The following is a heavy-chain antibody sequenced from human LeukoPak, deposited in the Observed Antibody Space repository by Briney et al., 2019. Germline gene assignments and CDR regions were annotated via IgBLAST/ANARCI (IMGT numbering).Heavy chain of an antibody. CDR2: ISYDGSNK. D-gene: IGHD6-6*01. CDR3: ARAVAARSWFDP. J-gene: IGHJ5*02. CDR1: GFTFSSYA. Sequence: GGSLRLSCAASGFTFSSYAMHWVRQAPGKGLEWVAVISYDGSNKYYADSVKGRFTISRDNSKNTLCLQMNSLRAEDTAVYYCARAVAARSWFDPWGQGTLVTVSS. V-gene: IGHV3-30*01.